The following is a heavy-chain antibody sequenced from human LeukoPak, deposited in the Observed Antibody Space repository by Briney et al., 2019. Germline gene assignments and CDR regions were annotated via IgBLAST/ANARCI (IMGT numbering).Heavy chain of an antibody. V-gene: IGHV1-2*02. J-gene: IGHJ4*02. D-gene: IGHD3-9*01. Sequence: ASVKVSCKASGYTFTGYYMHWVRQAPGQGLEWMGWINPNSGGTNYAQKFQGRVTMTRDTSISTAYIQLSRLTSDDTAVYYCARAPEDYDILTGYYAHFDYWGQGTLVTVSS. CDR2: INPNSGGT. CDR1: GYTFTGYY. CDR3: ARAPEDYDILTGYYAHFDY.